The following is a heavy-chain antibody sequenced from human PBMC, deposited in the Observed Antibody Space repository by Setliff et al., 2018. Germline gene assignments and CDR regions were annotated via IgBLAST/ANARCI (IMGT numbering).Heavy chain of an antibody. Sequence: ASVKVSCKASGYIFAGYYMHWVRQTPGQGFEWMGWIGPYNGNTYYAQKFQGRVAITTDTSTSTAYMELRSLRSDDTAVYYCARSFNSGFYHQRDAYDIWGQGTLVTVSS. CDR3: ARSFNSGFYHQRDAYDI. D-gene: IGHD5-12*01. J-gene: IGHJ3*02. V-gene: IGHV1-18*01. CDR2: IGPYNGNT. CDR1: GYIFAGYY.